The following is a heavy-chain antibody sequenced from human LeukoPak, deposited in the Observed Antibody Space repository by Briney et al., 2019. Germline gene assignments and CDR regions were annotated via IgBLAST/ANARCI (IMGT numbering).Heavy chain of an antibody. CDR1: GGTFSSCT. CDR3: ARARTIFGVVIDYYGMDV. V-gene: IGHV1-69*13. J-gene: IGHJ6*02. D-gene: IGHD3-3*01. Sequence: ASVKVSCKASGGTFSSCTISWVRQAPGQGLEWMGGIIPIFGTANYAQKFQGRVTITADESTSTAYMELSSLRSEDTAVYYCARARTIFGVVIDYYGMDVWGQGTTVTVSS. CDR2: IIPIFGTA.